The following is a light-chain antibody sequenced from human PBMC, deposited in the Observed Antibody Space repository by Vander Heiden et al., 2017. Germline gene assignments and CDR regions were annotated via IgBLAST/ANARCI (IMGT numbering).Light chain of an antibody. CDR1: QSVNSNY. V-gene: IGKV3-20*01. CDR2: GAS. CDR3: HQDGNSPFT. Sequence: EIVLTQSPGTLSLSPGERATLSCRASQSVNSNYLAWFQQKPGQAPRLLIYGASSRATGIPDSFSGSGSGTDFTLTISRLEPEDFAVYFCHQDGNSPFTFGHGTKVDIK. J-gene: IGKJ3*01.